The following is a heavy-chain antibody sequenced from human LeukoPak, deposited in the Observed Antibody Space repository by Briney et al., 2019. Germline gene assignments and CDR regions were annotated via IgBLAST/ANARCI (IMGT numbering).Heavy chain of an antibody. CDR2: IIPIFGTA. D-gene: IGHD5-12*01. CDR3: ATELAWGYERYYYGMDV. J-gene: IGHJ6*02. Sequence: SVKVSCKASGGTFSSYAISWVRQAPGQGLEWMGGIIPIFGTANYAQKFQGRVTITTDESTSTAYMELSSLRSEDTAVYYCATELAWGYERYYYGMDVWGQGTTVTVSS. CDR1: GGTFSSYA. V-gene: IGHV1-69*05.